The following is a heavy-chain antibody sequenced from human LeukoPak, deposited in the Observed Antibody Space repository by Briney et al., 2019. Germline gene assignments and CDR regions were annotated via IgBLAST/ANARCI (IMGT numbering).Heavy chain of an antibody. D-gene: IGHD3-22*01. J-gene: IGHJ6*02. CDR2: INPNSGGT. Sequence: ASVKVSCKASGYTFTGYYMHWVRQAPGQGLEWMGWINPNSGGTNYEQKFQGRVIMTRDTSISTAYMELSRLRSDDTAVYYCARVPYYYDSSGTYGMDVWGQGTTVTVSS. CDR1: GYTFTGYY. V-gene: IGHV1-2*02. CDR3: ARVPYYYDSSGTYGMDV.